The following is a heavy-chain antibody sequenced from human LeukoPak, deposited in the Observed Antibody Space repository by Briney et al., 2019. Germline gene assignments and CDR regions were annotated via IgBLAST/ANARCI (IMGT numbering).Heavy chain of an antibody. V-gene: IGHV1-69*05. CDR1: GGTFSSYA. Sequence: SVKVSCKASGGTFSSYAISWVGQAPGQGLEWMGRIIPIFGTANYAQKFQGRVTITTDESTSTAYMELSSLRSEDTAVYYCARYWNAEDAFDIWGQGTMVTVSS. CDR2: IIPIFGTA. CDR3: ARYWNAEDAFDI. J-gene: IGHJ3*02. D-gene: IGHD1-1*01.